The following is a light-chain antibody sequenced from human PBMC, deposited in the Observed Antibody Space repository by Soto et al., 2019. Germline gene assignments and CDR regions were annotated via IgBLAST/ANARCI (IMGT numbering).Light chain of an antibody. CDR1: QSIRTW. V-gene: IGKV1-5*03. Sequence: DIQMTQSPSTLSASVGDRVTITCRASQSIRTWLAWYQQKPEKAPRLLMYQASSLKSGVPSRFSGSGSETEFTLTITSLQPDDTATYFCQQYSTYLWTFGQGTKVDIK. J-gene: IGKJ1*01. CDR3: QQYSTYLWT. CDR2: QAS.